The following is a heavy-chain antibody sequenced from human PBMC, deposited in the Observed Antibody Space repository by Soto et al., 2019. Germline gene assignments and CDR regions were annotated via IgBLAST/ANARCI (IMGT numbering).Heavy chain of an antibody. CDR1: GFTFSGYD. J-gene: IGHJ4*02. V-gene: IGHV3-11*01. Sequence: QVQLVESGGGLVKPGESLRLSCAASGFTFSGYDMTWVRQAPGKGLEWGSYISYTGRDTFYGESVKGRFAISRDNAKNSVYLQVNSLRAEDTAVYFCASLYWYRIDYWGQGTPVTVSS. D-gene: IGHD6-13*01. CDR3: ASLYWYRIDY. CDR2: ISYTGRDT.